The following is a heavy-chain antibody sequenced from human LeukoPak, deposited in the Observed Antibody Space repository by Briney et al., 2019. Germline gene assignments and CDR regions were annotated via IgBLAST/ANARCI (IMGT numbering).Heavy chain of an antibody. V-gene: IGHV4-39*07. CDR3: ASVKLGYYYDTNGYFDS. Sequence: SETLSLTCTVSTDSISKSLYHWAWVRQPPGKGLEWIAEIYYQGNTYYNPSLSGRVTISVDTSKNQFSLQLSAVTAADTALYFCASVKLGYYYDTNGYFDSWGQGIPVTVSS. CDR1: TDSISKSLYH. J-gene: IGHJ4*02. CDR2: IYYQGNT. D-gene: IGHD3-22*01.